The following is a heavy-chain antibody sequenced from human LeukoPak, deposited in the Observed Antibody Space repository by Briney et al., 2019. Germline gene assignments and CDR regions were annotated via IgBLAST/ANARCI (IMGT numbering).Heavy chain of an antibody. Sequence: GGSLRLSCAASGFTFSSYSINWVRQAPGKGLEWVSSISSSSSYIYYADSVRGRFTISRDNAKNSLYLQMNSLRAEDTAVYYCARDTYYYDSSGYYKYFQHWGQGTLVTVSS. V-gene: IGHV3-21*01. J-gene: IGHJ1*01. CDR1: GFTFSSYS. CDR3: ARDTYYYDSSGYYKYFQH. CDR2: ISSSSSYI. D-gene: IGHD3-22*01.